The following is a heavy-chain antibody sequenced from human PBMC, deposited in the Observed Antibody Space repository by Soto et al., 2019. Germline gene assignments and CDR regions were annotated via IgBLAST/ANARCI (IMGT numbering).Heavy chain of an antibody. J-gene: IGHJ5*02. V-gene: IGHV4-34*01. Sequence: QVQLQQWGAGLLKPSETLSLTCAVYGESLNYYYWSWLRQAPGKGLEWIGEFYRGGSTHYNPSVKSRVTISVETSKSQFSLRMTSVTAADTAVYYCARGEWADRFATWGQGTLVTVSS. CDR3: ARGEWADRFAT. CDR1: GESLNYYY. CDR2: FYRGGST. D-gene: IGHD1-26*01.